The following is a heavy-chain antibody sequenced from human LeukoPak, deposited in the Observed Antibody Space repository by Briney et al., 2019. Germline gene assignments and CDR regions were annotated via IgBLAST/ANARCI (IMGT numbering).Heavy chain of an antibody. V-gene: IGHV4-31*03. CDR3: ARGSRITMMTDDGFDV. D-gene: IGHD3-22*01. CDR2: IYSSGYT. Sequence: PSETLSLTCTVSGGSVTSRGCYWNWIRQHPGKGPEWIGYIYSSGYTYYNPSLNSRVSISVDASKDQFYLKLSSVTAEDTAVYYCARGSRITMMTDDGFDVWGQGTMVTVSS. CDR1: GGSVTSRGCY. J-gene: IGHJ3*01.